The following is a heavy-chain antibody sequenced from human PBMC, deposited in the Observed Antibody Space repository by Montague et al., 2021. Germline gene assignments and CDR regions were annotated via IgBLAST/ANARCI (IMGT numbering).Heavy chain of an antibody. CDR1: GFTFSSYA. Sequence: SLRLSCAASGFTFSSYAMHWVRQAPGKGLEWVAVISYDGNNKYYADSVKGRFTISRDNSKNTLYLQMNSLRAEDTAVYYCARDRGYNSSRSYMDVWGEGTTVTVSS. J-gene: IGHJ6*03. V-gene: IGHV3-30-3*01. CDR3: ARDRGYNSSRSYMDV. D-gene: IGHD6-13*01. CDR2: ISYDGNNK.